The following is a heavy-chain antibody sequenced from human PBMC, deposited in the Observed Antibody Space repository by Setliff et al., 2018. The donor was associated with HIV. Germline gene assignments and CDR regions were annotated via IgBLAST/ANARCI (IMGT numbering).Heavy chain of an antibody. CDR3: ARDPAPSSSASYFQH. Sequence: ASVKVSCKASGYTFTSYYMHWARQAPGQGLEWMGIINPSSGSTTYAQKFQGRVTMTRDTSTSTVYMELSSLRSEDTAVYYCARDPAPSSSASYFQHWGQGTPVTVPQ. D-gene: IGHD6-6*01. J-gene: IGHJ1*01. V-gene: IGHV1-46*01. CDR1: GYTFTSYY. CDR2: INPSSGST.